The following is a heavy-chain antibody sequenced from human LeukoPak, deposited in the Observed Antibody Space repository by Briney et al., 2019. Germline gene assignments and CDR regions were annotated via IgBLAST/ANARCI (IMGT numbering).Heavy chain of an antibody. CDR2: IYTSGST. CDR3: ARDSVFQQLGMDV. Sequence: PSQTLSLTCTVSGGSISSGSYYWNWIRQPAWKGLEWIGRIYTSGSTNYNPSLKSRVTISVDTSKNHFSLKLSSVTAADTAVYYCARDSVFQQLGMDVWGKGTTVTVSS. V-gene: IGHV4-61*02. J-gene: IGHJ6*03. CDR1: GGSISSGSYY. D-gene: IGHD6-13*01.